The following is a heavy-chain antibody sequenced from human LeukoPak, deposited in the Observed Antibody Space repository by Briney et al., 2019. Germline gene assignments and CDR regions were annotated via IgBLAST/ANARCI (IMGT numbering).Heavy chain of an antibody. CDR3: GRDGSSFIDY. Sequence: ASVTVSCKASGYTFTGYYMHWVRQAPGQGLEWMGWINPNSGVTNYAQKFQGRVTMTRDTSISTAYMELRRLTSDDTAVYYCGRDGSSFIDYWGQGTLVTVSS. J-gene: IGHJ4*02. CDR2: INPNSGVT. CDR1: GYTFTGYY. D-gene: IGHD6-13*01. V-gene: IGHV1-2*02.